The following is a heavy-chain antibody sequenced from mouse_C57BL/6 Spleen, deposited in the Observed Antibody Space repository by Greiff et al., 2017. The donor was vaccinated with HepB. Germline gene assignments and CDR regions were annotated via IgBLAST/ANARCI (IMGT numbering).Heavy chain of an antibody. Sequence: VQLKQSGPGLVQPSQSLSITCTVSGFSLTSYGVHWVRQSPGKGLEWLGVIWSGGSTDYNAAFISRRSISKDNSKSQVFFKMNRLQADDTAIYYCDRDYNGSSYGYFDVWGTGTTVTVSS. CDR3: DRDYNGSSYGYFDV. V-gene: IGHV2-2*01. D-gene: IGHD1-1*01. CDR1: GFSLTSYG. CDR2: IWSGGST. J-gene: IGHJ1*03.